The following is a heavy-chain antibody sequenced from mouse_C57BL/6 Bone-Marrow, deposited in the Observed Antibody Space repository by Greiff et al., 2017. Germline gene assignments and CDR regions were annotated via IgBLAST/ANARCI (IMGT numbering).Heavy chain of an antibody. CDR2: ISDGGSYT. CDR3: ARDGYCVSWFAY. V-gene: IGHV5-4*01. Sequence: EVNVVESGGGLVKPGGSLKLSCAASGFTFSSYAMSWVRQTPEKRLEWVATISDGGSYTYYPANVKGRFTISRDNAKNNLYLQMSHLKSEDTAMYYCARDGYCVSWFAYWGQGTLVTVSA. J-gene: IGHJ3*01. CDR1: GFTFSSYA. D-gene: IGHD2-3*01.